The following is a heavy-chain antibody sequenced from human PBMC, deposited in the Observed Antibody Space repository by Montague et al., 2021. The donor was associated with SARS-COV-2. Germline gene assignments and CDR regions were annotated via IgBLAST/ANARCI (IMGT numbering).Heavy chain of an antibody. J-gene: IGHJ4*02. Sequence: SLRLSCAASGFTFNNYGMHWVRRAPGKELEWVAVISNDGGNKYYADSVKGRFSISRDNSKNTLYLQMNSLGAEDTAVYYCAKDLVGDFWSAFYSGYFDYWGQGTLVTVSS. V-gene: IGHV3-30*18. CDR3: AKDLVGDFWSAFYSGYFDY. D-gene: IGHD3-3*01. CDR2: ISNDGGNK. CDR1: GFTFNNYG.